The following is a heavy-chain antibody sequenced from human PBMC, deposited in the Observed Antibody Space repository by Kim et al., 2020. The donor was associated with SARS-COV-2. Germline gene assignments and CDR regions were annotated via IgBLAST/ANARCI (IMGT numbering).Heavy chain of an antibody. CDR3: SRGGAAACDYLDY. CDR1: GFTFSTSW. D-gene: IGHD6-13*01. V-gene: IGHV3-7*01. J-gene: IGHJ4*02. Sequence: GSLRLSCAASGFTFSTSWMHWVRQAPGKGLEWVAGINQDGAEKYYVDSVRGRFIISRDNAKNSLNLQLNSLRGEDAAVYYCSRGGAAACDYLDYWGQGT. CDR2: INQDGAEK.